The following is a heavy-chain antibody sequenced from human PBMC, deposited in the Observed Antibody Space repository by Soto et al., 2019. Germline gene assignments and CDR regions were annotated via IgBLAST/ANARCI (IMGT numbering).Heavy chain of an antibody. D-gene: IGHD3-16*01. Sequence: QVQLQESGPGLVKPSQTLSLTCTVSGGSISRGDYYWSWIRQHPGKGLECIGYIDYRGSTSYNPSLKSRVTISVDSSKIQFSLKLRSVTAAYTAVYYCARWGSGSRQGFDPWGQGTLVTVSS. CDR2: IDYRGST. CDR1: GGSISRGDYY. CDR3: ARWGSGSRQGFDP. J-gene: IGHJ5*02. V-gene: IGHV4-31*03.